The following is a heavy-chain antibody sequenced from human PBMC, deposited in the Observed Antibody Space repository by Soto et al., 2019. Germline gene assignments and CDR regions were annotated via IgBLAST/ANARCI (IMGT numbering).Heavy chain of an antibody. J-gene: IGHJ5*02. V-gene: IGHV4-59*12. CDR1: GGSISTYY. CDR2: IYYTGNT. Sequence: SETLSLTCTVTGGSISTYYWSWIRQPTGKGLEWIGHIYYTGNTNYNPSLKSRVTISVDTSKNRFSLKLSSVTAADTAVYYCAGRGYDFWSGYTTGFDPWVQGTLVTVSS. CDR3: AGRGYDFWSGYTTGFDP. D-gene: IGHD3-3*01.